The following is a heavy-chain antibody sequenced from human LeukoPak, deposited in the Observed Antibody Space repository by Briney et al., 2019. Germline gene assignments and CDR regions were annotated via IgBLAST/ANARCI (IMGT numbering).Heavy chain of an antibody. CDR3: ARVDSGLALGDPFDY. D-gene: IGHD3-16*01. CDR1: GFTFSSYW. J-gene: IGHJ4*02. Sequence: PGRSLRLSCAASGFTFSSYWMHWVRQAPGKGLVWVSRINTDGSSTSYADSVKGRFTISRDNAKNTLYLQMNSLRAEDTAVYYCARVDSGLALGDPFDYWGQGTLVTVSS. CDR2: INTDGSST. V-gene: IGHV3-74*01.